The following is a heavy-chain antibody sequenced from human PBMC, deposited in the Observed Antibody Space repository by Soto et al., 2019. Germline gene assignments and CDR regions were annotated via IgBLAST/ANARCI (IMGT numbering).Heavy chain of an antibody. D-gene: IGHD1-1*01. J-gene: IGHJ5*02. Sequence: KTSETLSLTCGVYGGSFSGYRWNWIRQSPGQGLEWIGEINHSGTTKYNPSLESRINLSVDTSKKQFSLKMFSVTAADTAIYYCARGWRFDPWGQGTQVTVSS. CDR2: INHSGTT. CDR3: ARGWRFDP. CDR1: GGSFSGYR. V-gene: IGHV4-34*01.